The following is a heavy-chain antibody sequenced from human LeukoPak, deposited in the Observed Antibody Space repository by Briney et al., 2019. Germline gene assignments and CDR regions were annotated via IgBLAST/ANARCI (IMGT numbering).Heavy chain of an antibody. D-gene: IGHD5-18*01. Sequence: GGSLRLSCAASGFTFSSYGMHWVRQAPGKGLEWVAVIWYDGSNKYYADSVKGRFTISRDNSKNTLYLQMNSLRAEDTAVYYCAREVYSRGPLAFDIWGQGTMVTVSS. CDR2: IWYDGSNK. CDR3: AREVYSRGPLAFDI. CDR1: GFTFSSYG. J-gene: IGHJ3*02. V-gene: IGHV3-33*01.